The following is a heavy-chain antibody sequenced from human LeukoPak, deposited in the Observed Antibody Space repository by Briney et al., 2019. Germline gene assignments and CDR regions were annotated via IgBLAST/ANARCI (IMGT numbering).Heavy chain of an antibody. CDR1: GGTFSSYA. V-gene: IGHV1-69*11. D-gene: IGHD4-17*01. CDR3: AREPHGESPGY. J-gene: IGHJ4*02. CDR2: IIPILGTA. Sequence: SVKVSCKASGGTFSSYAISWVRQAPGQGLEWMGRIIPILGTANYAQKFQGRVTITTDESTSTAYMELSSLRSEDTAVYYCAREPHGESPGYWGQGXLVTVSS.